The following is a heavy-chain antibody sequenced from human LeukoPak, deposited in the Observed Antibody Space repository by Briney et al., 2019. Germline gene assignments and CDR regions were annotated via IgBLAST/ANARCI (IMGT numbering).Heavy chain of an antibody. CDR1: GSTFTNYW. J-gene: IGHJ5*01. CDR3: ARLQSDSHSTFDS. V-gene: IGHV5-51*01. D-gene: IGHD5-18*01. CDR2: IHPDDSDT. Sequence: GASLQISCRGSGSTFTNYWIGWVRQLPGKGLEWMGVIHPDDSDTRFSPSFQGQVTISADKSVSTAYLQWSSLKASDTAMFYCARLQSDSHSTFDSWGQGTLVTVSS.